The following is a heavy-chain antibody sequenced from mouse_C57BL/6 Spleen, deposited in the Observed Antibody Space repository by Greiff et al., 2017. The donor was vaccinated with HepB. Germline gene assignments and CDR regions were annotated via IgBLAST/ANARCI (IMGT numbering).Heavy chain of an antibody. V-gene: IGHV1-15*01. Sequence: VNVVESGAELVRPGASVTLSCKASGYTFTDYEMHWVKQTPVHGLEWIGAIDPETGGTAYNQKFKGKAILTADKSSSTAYMELRSLTSEDSAVYYCTRSGDDYDVAWFAYWGQGTLVTVSA. CDR2: IDPETGGT. CDR3: TRSGDDYDVAWFAY. CDR1: GYTFTDYE. D-gene: IGHD2-4*01. J-gene: IGHJ3*01.